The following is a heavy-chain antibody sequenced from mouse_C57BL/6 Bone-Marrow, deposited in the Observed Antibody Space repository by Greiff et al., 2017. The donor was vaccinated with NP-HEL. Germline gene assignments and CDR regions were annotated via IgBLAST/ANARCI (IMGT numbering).Heavy chain of an antibody. CDR3: ASETTYFDY. CDR1: GYTFTSYG. J-gene: IGHJ2*01. V-gene: IGHV1-81*01. CDR2: IYPRSGNT. D-gene: IGHD2-13*01. Sequence: QVQLKESGAELARPGASVKLSCKASGYTFTSYGISWVKQRTGQGLEWIGEIYPRSGNTYYNEKFKGKATLTADKSSSTAYMELRSLTSEDSAVYFCASETTYFDYWGQGTTLTVSS.